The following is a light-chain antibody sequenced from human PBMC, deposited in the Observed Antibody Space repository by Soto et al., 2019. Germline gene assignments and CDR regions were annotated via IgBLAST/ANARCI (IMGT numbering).Light chain of an antibody. CDR2: SNN. J-gene: IGLJ3*02. V-gene: IGLV1-44*01. CDR3: AAWDDILNGWV. CDR1: SSNIGSNT. Sequence: QSVLTQPPSASGTPGQRVTISCSGSSSNIGSNTVNWYQQLPGTAPKLLIYSNNQRPSGVPDRFSGSKSGTSASLAISGRQSEDEADYYCAAWDDILNGWVFGGGTKVTVL.